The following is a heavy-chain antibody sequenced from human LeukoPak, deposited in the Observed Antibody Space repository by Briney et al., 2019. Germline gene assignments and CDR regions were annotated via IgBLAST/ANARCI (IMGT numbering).Heavy chain of an antibody. Sequence: PGGSLRLSCAASGFTFSDYYMSWIRQAPGTGLEWVSYISSSGSTIYYADSVKGRFTISRDNAKNSLYLQMNSLRAEDTAVYYCARDYLTYYDFWSGYTGGYWGQGTLVTVSS. J-gene: IGHJ4*02. CDR3: ARDYLTYYDFWSGYTGGY. CDR1: GFTFSDYY. CDR2: ISSSGSTI. V-gene: IGHV3-11*04. D-gene: IGHD3-3*01.